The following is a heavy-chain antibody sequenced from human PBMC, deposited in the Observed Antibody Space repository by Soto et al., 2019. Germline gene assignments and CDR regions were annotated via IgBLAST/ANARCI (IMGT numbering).Heavy chain of an antibody. CDR3: ERLPNKSPQN. V-gene: IGHV3-74*01. CDR2: ISNDGSS. CDR1: GFTFSSYW. J-gene: IGHJ1*01. Sequence: EVQLVESGGGLVQPGGSLRLSCVASGFTFSSYWMHWVRQAPGKGLVWVSSISNDGSSIYADPVKGRFTISRDNAKNTLYLQMNSLRAEDPAVYYCERLPNKSPQNWGQGTLVIVSP.